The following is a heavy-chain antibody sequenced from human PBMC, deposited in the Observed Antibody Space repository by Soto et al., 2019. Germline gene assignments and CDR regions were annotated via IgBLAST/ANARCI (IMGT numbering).Heavy chain of an antibody. CDR2: INPNSGGT. CDR1: GYTFAGYY. V-gene: IGHV1-2*04. D-gene: IGHD2-2*01. J-gene: IGHJ6*02. Sequence: ASVKVSCKASGYTFAGYYMHWGRQAPGQGLEWMGWINPNSGGTNYAQKFQGWVTMTRDTSISAAYMELSRLRSDDTAVYYCARVGCSSTSWPHYYYGMDVWGQ. CDR3: ARVGCSSTSWPHYYYGMDV.